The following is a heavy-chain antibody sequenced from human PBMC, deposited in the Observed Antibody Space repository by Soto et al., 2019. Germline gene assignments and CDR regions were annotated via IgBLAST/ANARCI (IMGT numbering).Heavy chain of an antibody. CDR2: LSGSGGST. V-gene: IGHV3-23*01. CDR1: GFTFSSYA. CDR3: AKMICSASCYVDC. J-gene: IGHJ4*02. D-gene: IGHD2-2*01. Sequence: EVQLLESGGGLVQPGGSLRLSCAASGFTFSSYAMSWVRQAPGKGLEWVSGLSGSGGSTYHADSVKGRITISRDNSKNTLYLQMSSLGAEDTAVYYCAKMICSASCYVDCWGQGTLVTVSS.